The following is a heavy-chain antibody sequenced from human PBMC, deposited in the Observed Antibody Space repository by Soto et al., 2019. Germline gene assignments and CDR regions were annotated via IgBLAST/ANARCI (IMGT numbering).Heavy chain of an antibody. V-gene: IGHV3-21*01. Sequence: EVQLLESGGGLVQPGGSLRLSCAASGFTFGNYGMNWVRQAPGKGLEWLSSISSSGYIFSTDSVRGRFTISRDNAKNSVYLQINSLRAEDTAVYFCARDCSGGSCYPGMDVWGQGTTVTVSS. CDR2: ISSSGYI. CDR1: GFTFGNYG. D-gene: IGHD2-15*01. CDR3: ARDCSGGSCYPGMDV. J-gene: IGHJ6*02.